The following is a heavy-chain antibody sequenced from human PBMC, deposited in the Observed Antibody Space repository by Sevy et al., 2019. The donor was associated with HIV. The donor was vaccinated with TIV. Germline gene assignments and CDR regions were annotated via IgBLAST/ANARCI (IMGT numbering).Heavy chain of an antibody. V-gene: IGHV1-58*01. CDR1: GLTFTSSA. J-gene: IGHJ4*02. CDR2: IVVGSGNT. D-gene: IGHD3-9*01. CDR3: ASGRTELRYFDWPPFDY. Sequence: ASLKVSCKASGLTFTSSAVQWVRQARGQRLEWIGWIVVGSGNTNYAQKFQERVTITRDMSTSTAYMELSSLRSEDTAVYYCASGRTELRYFDWPPFDYWGQGTLVTVSS.